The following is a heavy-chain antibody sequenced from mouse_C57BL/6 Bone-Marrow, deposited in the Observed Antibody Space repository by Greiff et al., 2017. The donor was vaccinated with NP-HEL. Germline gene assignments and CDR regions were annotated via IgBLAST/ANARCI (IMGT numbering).Heavy chain of an antibody. CDR3: AGLGLLRSRFDV. CDR1: GYTFTSYW. V-gene: IGHV1-61*01. Sequence: QVQLQQPGAELVRPGSSVKLSCKASGYTFTSYWMDWVKQRPGQGLEWIGNIYPSDSETHYNQKFKDKATLTVDKSSSTAYMQLSSLTSEDSAVYYCAGLGLLRSRFDVWGTGTTVTVSS. CDR2: IYPSDSET. D-gene: IGHD1-1*01. J-gene: IGHJ1*03.